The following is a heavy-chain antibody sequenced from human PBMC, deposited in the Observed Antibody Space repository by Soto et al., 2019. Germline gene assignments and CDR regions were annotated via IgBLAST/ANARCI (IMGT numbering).Heavy chain of an antibody. V-gene: IGHV3-30-3*01. Sequence: QVQLVESGGGVVQPGRSLRLSCAASGFTFSSYAMHWVRQAPGKGLEWVAVISYDGSNKYYADSVKGRFTISRDNSKNTLYLQMNSLRAEDTAVYYCARSPRIYSSGWYPCDYWGQGTLVTVSS. J-gene: IGHJ4*02. CDR3: ARSPRIYSSGWYPCDY. D-gene: IGHD6-19*01. CDR2: ISYDGSNK. CDR1: GFTFSSYA.